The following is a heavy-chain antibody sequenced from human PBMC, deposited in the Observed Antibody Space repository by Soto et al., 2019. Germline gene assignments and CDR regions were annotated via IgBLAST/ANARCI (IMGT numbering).Heavy chain of an antibody. CDR3: ARQQRGSGPDY. D-gene: IGHD6-19*01. J-gene: IGHJ4*02. CDR2: IYYSGST. CDR1: GGSISSSSYY. V-gene: IGHV4-39*01. Sequence: PSETLSLTCTVSGGSISSSSYYWGWIRQPPGKGLEWIGSIYYSGSTYYNPSLKSRVTISVDTSKNQFSLKLSSVTAADTAVYYCARQQRGSGPDYWGQGTLVTVSS.